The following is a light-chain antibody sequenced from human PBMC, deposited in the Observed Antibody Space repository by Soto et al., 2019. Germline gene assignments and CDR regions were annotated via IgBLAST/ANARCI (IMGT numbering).Light chain of an antibody. CDR3: CSYAGTYILL. V-gene: IGLV2-11*01. CDR1: SSDVGDYNF. Sequence: QSALTQPRSVSGSPGQSVTISCTGTSSDVGDYNFVSWYQQHPGKAPKLIIYDVTKRPSGVPDRFFGSKSGNTASLTISGLQAEDEADYYCCSYAGTYILLFGGGTKVTVL. CDR2: DVT. J-gene: IGLJ2*01.